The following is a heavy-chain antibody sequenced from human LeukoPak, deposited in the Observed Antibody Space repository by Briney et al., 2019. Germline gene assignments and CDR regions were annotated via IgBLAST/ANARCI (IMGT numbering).Heavy chain of an antibody. Sequence: ASVKVSCKGSGYTLTELSMHWVRQAPGKGLECMGGFDPEDGETIYAQKFQGRVTMTEDTSTDTAYMELSSLRSEDTAVYYCATVQGGDYCLVYWGQGTLVTVSS. V-gene: IGHV1-24*01. D-gene: IGHD4-17*01. CDR1: GYTLTELS. J-gene: IGHJ4*02. CDR3: ATVQGGDYCLVY. CDR2: FDPEDGET.